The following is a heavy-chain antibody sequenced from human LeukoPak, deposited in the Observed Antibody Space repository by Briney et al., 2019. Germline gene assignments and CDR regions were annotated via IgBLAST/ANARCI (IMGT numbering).Heavy chain of an antibody. Sequence: SETLSLTCAVYGGSFSGYYWSWIRQPPGKGLEWIGEINHSGSTNYNPSLKSRVTISVDTSKNQFSLKLSSVTAADTAVYYCARGVIQRRHYYGSGSYLVWFDPWGQGTLVTVSS. D-gene: IGHD3-10*01. J-gene: IGHJ5*02. CDR2: INHSGST. CDR3: ARGVIQRRHYYGSGSYLVWFDP. V-gene: IGHV4-34*01. CDR1: GGSFSGYY.